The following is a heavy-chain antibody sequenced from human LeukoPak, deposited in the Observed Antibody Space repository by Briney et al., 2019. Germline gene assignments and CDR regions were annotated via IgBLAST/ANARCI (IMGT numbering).Heavy chain of an antibody. V-gene: IGHV3-23*01. J-gene: IGHJ4*02. CDR2: ITTSDGNT. CDR3: ARVLSISYCGGDCYSENFDY. D-gene: IGHD2-21*02. Sequence: GGSLRLSCAASGFTFSSYTMSWVRQAPGKGLEWVSTITTSDGNTYYADSVKGRFTISRDNSKNTLYLQMNSLRAEDTAVYYCARVLSISYCGGDCYSENFDYWGQGTLVTVSS. CDR1: GFTFSSYT.